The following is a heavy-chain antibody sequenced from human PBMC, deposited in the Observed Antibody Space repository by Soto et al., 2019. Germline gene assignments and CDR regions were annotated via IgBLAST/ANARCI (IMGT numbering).Heavy chain of an antibody. Sequence: SETLSLTCTVSSGSISGSYWAWIRQPPGKGLEYIGHISYIGSTNYSPSLQSRVTMSVDTSKNQFSLKLTSVTAADTAVYCCARHATGWTYPLDYWGQGTLVTVSS. CDR2: ISYIGST. D-gene: IGHD3-3*01. V-gene: IGHV4-59*08. J-gene: IGHJ4*02. CDR3: ARHATGWTYPLDY. CDR1: SGSISGSY.